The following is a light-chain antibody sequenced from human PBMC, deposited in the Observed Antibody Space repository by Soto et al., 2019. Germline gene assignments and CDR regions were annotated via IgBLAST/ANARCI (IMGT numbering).Light chain of an antibody. CDR3: QQYGSSPLYT. Sequence: EIVLTQSPGTLSLSPGERATLSCRASQSVSSSYLAWYQQKPGQAPRLLMYGASSRATGIPDRFSGSGSGTDLTLTISRLEPEDFAVYYCQQYGSSPLYTFGQGTKLEIK. V-gene: IGKV3-20*01. CDR2: GAS. J-gene: IGKJ2*01. CDR1: QSVSSSY.